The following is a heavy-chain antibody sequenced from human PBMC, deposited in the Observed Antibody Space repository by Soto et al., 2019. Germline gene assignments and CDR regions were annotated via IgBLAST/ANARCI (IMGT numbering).Heavy chain of an antibody. J-gene: IGHJ6*02. CDR3: ARAPGDYNILTGDYYYYYGMDV. Sequence: SETLSLTCAVSGGSISSSNWWSWVRQPPGKGLEWIGEIYHSGSTNYNPSLKSRVTISVDKSKNQFSLKLSSVTAADTAVYYCARAPGDYNILTGDYYYYYGMDVWGQGTTVTVSS. CDR2: IYHSGST. CDR1: GGSISSSNW. V-gene: IGHV4-4*02. D-gene: IGHD3-9*01.